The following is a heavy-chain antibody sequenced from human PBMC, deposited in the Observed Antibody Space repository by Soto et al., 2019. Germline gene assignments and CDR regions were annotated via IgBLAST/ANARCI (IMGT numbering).Heavy chain of an antibody. J-gene: IGHJ4*02. Sequence: QVQLVQSGAEVKKPGSSVKVSCKASGGTFSSYAISWVRQAPGQGLEWMGGIIPIFGTANYAQKFQGRVTITADESTSTGYMGLSSLRAEDTAVYYCARSWRDCSGGSCYFYFAYWGQGTLVTVSS. CDR1: GGTFSSYA. CDR3: ARSWRDCSGGSCYFYFAY. D-gene: IGHD2-15*01. CDR2: IIPIFGTA. V-gene: IGHV1-69*01.